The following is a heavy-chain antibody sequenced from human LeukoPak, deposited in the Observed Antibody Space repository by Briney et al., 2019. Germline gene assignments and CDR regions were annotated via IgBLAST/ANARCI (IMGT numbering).Heavy chain of an antibody. CDR2: ISGSGGST. CDR3: ASGITTIVVVTPDNAFDI. J-gene: IGHJ3*02. D-gene: IGHD3-22*01. CDR1: GFTFSSYA. V-gene: IGHV3-23*01. Sequence: GGSLRLSCAASGFTFSSYAMSWFRQAPGKGLEWVSAISGSGGSTYYADSVKSWFTISSDNYKNTLYLQMNSLRAEDTAVYYCASGITTIVVVTPDNAFDIWGQGTMVTVSS.